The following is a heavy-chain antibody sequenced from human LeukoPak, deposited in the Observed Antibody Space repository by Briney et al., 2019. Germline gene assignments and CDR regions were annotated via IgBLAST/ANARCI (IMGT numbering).Heavy chain of an antibody. J-gene: IGHJ4*02. Sequence: SETLSLTCAVYGGSFSGYYWSWIRQPPGKGLEWIGEINHSGSTNYNPSLKSRVTISVDRSKNQFSLKLSSVTAADTAVYYCARGKGSGWTFDYWGQGTLVTVSS. CDR3: ARGKGSGWTFDY. V-gene: IGHV4-34*01. CDR1: GGSFSGYY. CDR2: INHSGST. D-gene: IGHD6-19*01.